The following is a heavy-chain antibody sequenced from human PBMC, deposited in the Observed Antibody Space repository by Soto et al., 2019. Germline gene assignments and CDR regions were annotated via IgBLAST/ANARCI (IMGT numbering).Heavy chain of an antibody. CDR2: IKTRAGGGAT. CDR3: TTGSVEGI. CDR1: VFSFNEAG. D-gene: IGHD2-15*01. V-gene: IGHV3-15*07. J-gene: IGHJ6*02. Sequence: EVQLVESAGGLVKPGGSLRLSCVAPVFSFNEAGRNWVRQAPGQGLEWVGRIKTRAGGGATNYAAPVQGRFTISRDDSKNTLYLHMNSLRTEDTAIYYCTTGSVEGIWGQGTTVIVSS.